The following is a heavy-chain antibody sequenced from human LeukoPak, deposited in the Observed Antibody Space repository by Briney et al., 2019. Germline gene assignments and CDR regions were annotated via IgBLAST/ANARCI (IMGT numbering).Heavy chain of an antibody. D-gene: IGHD3-9*01. CDR2: IKEDGSEK. Sequence: GGSLRLSCAASGFTFSRYWMTWVRQAPGKGLEWVASIKEDGSEKYSVDSVKGRFTISRDNAKNSLFLQMNSLRAEDPAVYYCARAEGGYDILTGYFPDYWGQGTLVTVSS. CDR3: ARAEGGYDILTGYFPDY. V-gene: IGHV3-7*01. CDR1: GFTFSRYW. J-gene: IGHJ4*02.